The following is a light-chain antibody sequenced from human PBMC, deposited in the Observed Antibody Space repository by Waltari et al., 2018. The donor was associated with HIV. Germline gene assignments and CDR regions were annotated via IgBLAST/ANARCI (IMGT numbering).Light chain of an antibody. V-gene: IGKV1-6*01. CDR3: LQDYNYPWT. J-gene: IGKJ1*01. CDR2: EAS. CDR1: QDIRND. Sequence: AIQMTPSPSSLSASVGDRVTLTCRASQDIRNDLGWYQQKPGKAPNLLIYEASNLQGGVPSRFSGSGSGTDFTLTISSLQPEDFATYYCLQDYNYPWTFGQGTKVEFK.